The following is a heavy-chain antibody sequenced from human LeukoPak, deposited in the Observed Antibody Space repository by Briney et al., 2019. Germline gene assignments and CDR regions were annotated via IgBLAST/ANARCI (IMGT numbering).Heavy chain of an antibody. CDR3: ARDLPYCGGDCYSGV. CDR1: GGSISSSSYY. Sequence: PSETLSLTCTVSGGSISSSSYYWGWIRQPPGKGLEWIGSIYHSGSTYYNPSLKSRVTISVDTSKNQFSLKLSSVTAADTAVYYCARDLPYCGGDCYSGVWGQGTLVTVSS. J-gene: IGHJ4*02. D-gene: IGHD2-21*02. CDR2: IYHSGST. V-gene: IGHV4-39*07.